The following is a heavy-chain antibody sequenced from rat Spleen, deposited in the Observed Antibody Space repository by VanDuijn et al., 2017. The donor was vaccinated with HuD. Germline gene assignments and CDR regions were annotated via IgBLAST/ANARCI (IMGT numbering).Heavy chain of an antibody. V-gene: IGHV5-25*01. D-gene: IGHD1-7*01. J-gene: IGHJ1*01. CDR3: ARLVMGWYFDF. CDR2: ISTGGGDS. CDR1: GFTFSKSY. Sequence: EVQLVESGGDLVQPGRSMKLSCAASGFTFSKSYMAWVRQAPTKGLEWVASISTGGGDSFYRDSVKGRFTMSRDNAGSTLYLQMDSLRSEDTATYYCARLVMGWYFDFWGPGTMVTVSS.